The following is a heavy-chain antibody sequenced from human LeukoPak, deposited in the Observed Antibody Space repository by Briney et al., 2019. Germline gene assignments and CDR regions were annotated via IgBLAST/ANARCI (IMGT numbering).Heavy chain of an antibody. Sequence: ASVKVSCKASGYTFTGYYMHWVRQAPGQGLEWMGWINPNSGGTNYAQKFQGRVTMTRDTSISTAYMELSRLRSDDTAVYYCARVILVIAARPSYYYYYMDVWGKGTTVTVSS. CDR2: INPNSGGT. V-gene: IGHV1-2*02. D-gene: IGHD6-6*01. CDR3: ARVILVIAARPSYYYYYMDV. J-gene: IGHJ6*03. CDR1: GYTFTGYY.